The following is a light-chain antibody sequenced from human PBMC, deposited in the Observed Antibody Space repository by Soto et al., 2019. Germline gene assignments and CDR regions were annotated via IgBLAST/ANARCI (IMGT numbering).Light chain of an antibody. V-gene: IGKV3-15*01. CDR1: QSVSSN. J-gene: IGKJ2*03. CDR3: QQYNNWYS. CDR2: GAS. Sequence: EIVMTQSPATLSVSPGERATLSCRVSQSVSSNLAWYQQKPGQAPRLLIYGASTTATGIPARFSGSGSGTEFSLTISSLQSEDFAVYYCQQYNNWYSFGQGTKLEIK.